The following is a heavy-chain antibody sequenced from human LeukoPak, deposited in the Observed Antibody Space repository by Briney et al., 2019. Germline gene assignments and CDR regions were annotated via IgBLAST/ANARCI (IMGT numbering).Heavy chain of an antibody. CDR2: IYSGGTT. J-gene: IGHJ3*02. D-gene: IGHD6-19*01. V-gene: IGHV3-66*01. CDR3: ARYLTGWSSAFDI. CDR1: GFTVSSNY. Sequence: GGSLRLSCAASGFTVSSNYMSGVRQAPGKGLEWVSVIYSGGTTYYADSVKGRFTISRDNSKNTLYLQMNSLRAEDTAVYYCARYLTGWSSAFDIWGQGTMVTVSS.